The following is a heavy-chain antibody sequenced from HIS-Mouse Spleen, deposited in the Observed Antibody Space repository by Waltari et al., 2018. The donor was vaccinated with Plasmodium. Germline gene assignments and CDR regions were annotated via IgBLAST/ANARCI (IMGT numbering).Heavy chain of an antibody. CDR2: INHSGST. D-gene: IGHD3-10*01. CDR1: GVSFSGYY. CDR3: ARGLRGHYWYFDL. V-gene: IGHV4-34*01. J-gene: IGHJ2*01. Sequence: QVQLQQWGAGLLKPSETLSLTCAVYGVSFSGYYWGWIRQPPGKGLEWIGEINHSGSTNYNPSLKSRVTISVDTSKNQFSLKLSSVTAADTAVYYCARGLRGHYWYFDLWGRGTLVTVSS.